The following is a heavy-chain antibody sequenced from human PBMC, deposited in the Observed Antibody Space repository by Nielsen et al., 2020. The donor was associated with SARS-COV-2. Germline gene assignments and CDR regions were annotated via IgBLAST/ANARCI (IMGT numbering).Heavy chain of an antibody. V-gene: IGHV4-31*02. J-gene: IGHJ4*02. CDR1: GGSISSGGYY. CDR2: IYYSGST. D-gene: IGHD3-3*01. CDR3: ARGYYDFWSGYQPNFNY. Sequence: SCTVSGGSISSGGYYWSWIRQHPGKGLEWIGYIYYSGSTYCNPSLKSRVTISVDTSKNQFSLKLSSVTAADTAVYYCARGYYDFWSGYQPNFNYWGQGTLVTVSS.